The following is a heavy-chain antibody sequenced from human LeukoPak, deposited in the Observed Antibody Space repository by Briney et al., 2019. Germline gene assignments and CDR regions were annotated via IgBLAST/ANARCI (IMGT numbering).Heavy chain of an antibody. V-gene: IGHV3-30*18. CDR3: AKSWNFGVAVAGGGLDY. CDR1: GFTFSNYD. J-gene: IGHJ4*02. D-gene: IGHD6-19*01. Sequence: GGSLRLSCAASGFTFSNYDMHWVRQAPGKGLEWVAIISYDGSNKHYADSVKGRFTISRDNSKNTLYLQMNSLRGEDTAVYYCAKSWNFGVAVAGGGLDYWGQGTLVTVSS. CDR2: ISYDGSNK.